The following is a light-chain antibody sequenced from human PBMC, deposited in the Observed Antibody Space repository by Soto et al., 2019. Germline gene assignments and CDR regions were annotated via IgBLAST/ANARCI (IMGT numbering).Light chain of an antibody. CDR3: QQTRXYPST. CDR2: EAS. Sequence: IQLTQSPSSLSASVGYRVTITCRASQGINSYLSWYQQKKGKVHKLLIYEASILQSGVPSRFSGSGSGKDFTINISSLQAEDFATYYCQQTRXYPSTFGVGTKV. CDR1: QGINSY. J-gene: IGKJ4*01. V-gene: IGKV1-9*01.